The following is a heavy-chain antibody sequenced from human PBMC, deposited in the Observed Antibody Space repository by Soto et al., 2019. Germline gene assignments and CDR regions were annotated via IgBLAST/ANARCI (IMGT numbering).Heavy chain of an antibody. V-gene: IGHV3-72*01. Sequence: EVQLVESGGALVQPGGSLRLSCAVSGFTLTDHHMNWVRQAPGKGLEWLGRTRRRSDNYRTEYAASVRGRFTISRDDSKNSVFLYIDNLTTDDTAVYYCVGETFYCFGDWGRGTLVTVSS. J-gene: IGHJ4*02. CDR1: GFTLTDHH. CDR2: TRRRSDNYRT. CDR3: VGETFYCFGD. D-gene: IGHD1-26*01.